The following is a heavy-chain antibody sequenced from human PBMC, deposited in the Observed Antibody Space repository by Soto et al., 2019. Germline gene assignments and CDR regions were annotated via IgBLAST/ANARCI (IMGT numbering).Heavy chain of an antibody. V-gene: IGHV4-34*01. D-gene: IGHD3-22*01. Sequence: LSLTCAVYGGSFSGYYWSWIRQPPGKGLEWIGEINHSGSTNYNPSLKSRVTISVDTSKNQFSLKLSSVTAADTAVYYCARRGSGYYPKIDYWGQGTLVTVSS. J-gene: IGHJ4*02. CDR1: GGSFSGYY. CDR3: ARRGSGYYPKIDY. CDR2: INHSGST.